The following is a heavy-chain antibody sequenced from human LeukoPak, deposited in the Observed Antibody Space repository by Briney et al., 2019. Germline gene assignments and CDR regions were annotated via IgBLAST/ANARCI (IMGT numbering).Heavy chain of an antibody. V-gene: IGHV1-18*01. CDR1: GYTFTSYG. Sequence: ASVKVSCKASGYTFTSYGISWVRQAPGQGLEWMGWISAYNGNTNYARKLQGRVTMTTDTSTSTAYMELRSLRSDDTAVYYCARVTLGIAARSFDPWGQGTLVTVSS. CDR2: ISAYNGNT. J-gene: IGHJ5*02. CDR3: ARVTLGIAARSFDP. D-gene: IGHD6-6*01.